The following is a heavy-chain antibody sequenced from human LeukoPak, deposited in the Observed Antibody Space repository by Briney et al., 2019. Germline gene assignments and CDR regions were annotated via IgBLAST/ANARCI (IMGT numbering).Heavy chain of an antibody. D-gene: IGHD3-22*01. J-gene: IGHJ4*02. CDR1: GFTFSSYW. CDR2: INGDGRNI. CDR3: ARPTHYYDSSGSTFDY. V-gene: IGHV3-74*01. Sequence: GGSLRLSCVASGFTFSSYWMHWVRQDPRKGLVWVSRINGDGRNINYADSVKGRFTISRDNAKNSLYLQMNSLRAEDTAVYYCARPTHYYDSSGSTFDYWGQGTLVTVSS.